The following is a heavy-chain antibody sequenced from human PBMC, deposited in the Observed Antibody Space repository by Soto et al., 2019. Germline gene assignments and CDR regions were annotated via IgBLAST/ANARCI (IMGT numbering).Heavy chain of an antibody. D-gene: IGHD3-10*01. V-gene: IGHV3-7*03. CDR3: ARVRPGNYRDY. CDR1: GFTFSTFW. Sequence: PGGSLRLSCAASGFTFSTFWMDWVRQAPGKGLEWVAKIKEDGSEKYHADSVKGRFIISRDNARNSVYLQMNSLRAEDTAVYYCARVRPGNYRDYWGQGTQVTVSS. CDR2: IKEDGSEK. J-gene: IGHJ4*02.